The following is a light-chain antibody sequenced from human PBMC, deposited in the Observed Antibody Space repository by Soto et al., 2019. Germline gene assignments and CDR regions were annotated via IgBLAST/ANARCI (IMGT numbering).Light chain of an antibody. CDR3: QQRSNWPST. J-gene: IGKJ4*01. V-gene: IGKV3-11*01. CDR2: DAS. CDR1: QSVSSY. Sequence: EIVLTQSPATLPLSPGDRATLSCRASQSVSSYLAWYQQKPGQDPRLLIYDASNRAAGIPARFSGSGSGTDFTLTITSLEPEDFAVYYCQQRSNWPSTFGGGTKVEIK.